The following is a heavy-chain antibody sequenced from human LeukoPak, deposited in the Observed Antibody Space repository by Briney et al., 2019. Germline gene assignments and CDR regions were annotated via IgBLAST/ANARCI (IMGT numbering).Heavy chain of an antibody. Sequence: SETLSLTCAVYGGSFSGYYWSWIRQPPGKGLEWIGEINHSGSTNYNPSLTSRVTISVDTSKNQFPLKLSSVTAADTAVYYCARVAVVAATSYYYYYGMDVWGQGTTVTVSS. J-gene: IGHJ6*02. CDR2: INHSGST. D-gene: IGHD2-15*01. CDR1: GGSFSGYY. CDR3: ARVAVVAATSYYYYYGMDV. V-gene: IGHV4-34*01.